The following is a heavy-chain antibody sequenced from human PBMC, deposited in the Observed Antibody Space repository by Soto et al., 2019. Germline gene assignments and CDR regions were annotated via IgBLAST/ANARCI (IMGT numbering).Heavy chain of an antibody. J-gene: IGHJ3*02. D-gene: IGHD5-12*01. V-gene: IGHV3-21*01. CDR2: ISSSSSYI. CDR3: AAHIVATIADAFDI. CDR1: GFTFSSYS. Sequence: XESLSLSCAASGFTFSSYSMNWVRQAPGKGLEWVSSISSSSSYIYYADSVKGRFTISRGNAKNSLYLQMNSLRAEDTAVYYCAAHIVATIADAFDIWGQGTMVTV.